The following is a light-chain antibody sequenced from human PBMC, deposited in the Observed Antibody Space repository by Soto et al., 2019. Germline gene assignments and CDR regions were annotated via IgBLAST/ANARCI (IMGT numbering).Light chain of an antibody. CDR2: DVY. J-gene: IGKJ4*01. V-gene: IGKV3-15*01. CDR1: QSIIDN. CDR3: QQYFDWPLT. Sequence: EIVMTQSPATLSVSPGEGVTLSCRASQSIIDNLAWYQQKPGQTPRLLIYDVYSRASGIPARFSGSSSGTDYTLTISSLQSEESAVYYCQQYFDWPLTFGGGTNVEI.